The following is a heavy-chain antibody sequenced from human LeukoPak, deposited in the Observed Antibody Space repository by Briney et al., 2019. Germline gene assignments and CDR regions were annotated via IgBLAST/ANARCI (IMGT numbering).Heavy chain of an antibody. CDR1: GGSFSGYY. J-gene: IGHJ5*02. V-gene: IGHV4-34*01. Sequence: SETLSLTCAVYGGSFSGYYWSWIRQPPGKGLEWIGEINHSGSTNYNPSLKSRVTISVDTSKNQFSLKLSSVTAADTAVYYCARVGNYYDYVWGSYRYSINWFDPWGQGTLVTVSS. CDR2: INHSGST. D-gene: IGHD3-16*02. CDR3: ARVGNYYDYVWGSYRYSINWFDP.